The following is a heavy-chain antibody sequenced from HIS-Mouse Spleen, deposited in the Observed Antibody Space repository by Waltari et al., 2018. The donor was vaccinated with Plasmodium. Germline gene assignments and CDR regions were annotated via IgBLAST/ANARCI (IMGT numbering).Heavy chain of an antibody. J-gene: IGHJ2*01. CDR2: IKQDGSEK. D-gene: IGHD6-13*01. V-gene: IGHV3-7*01. CDR3: ASSWYWYFDL. Sequence: EVQLVASGGGLVQPGESLRLACAASGSPFSSYWMSWVRQAPGKGLGWVANIKQDGSEKYYVDSVKGRFTISRDNAKNSLYLQMNSLRAEDTAVYYCASSWYWYFDLWGRGTLVTVSS. CDR1: GSPFSSYW.